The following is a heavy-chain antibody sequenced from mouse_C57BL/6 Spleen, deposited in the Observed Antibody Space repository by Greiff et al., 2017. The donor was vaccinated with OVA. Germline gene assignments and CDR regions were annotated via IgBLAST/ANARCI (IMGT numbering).Heavy chain of an antibody. V-gene: IGHV1-50*01. J-gene: IGHJ2*01. CDR1: GYTFTSYW. CDR2: IDPSDSYT. Sequence: QVQLQQSGAELVKPGASVKLSCKASGYTFTSYWMQWVKQRPGQGLEWIGEIDPSDSYTNYNQKFKGKATLTVDTSSSTAYMQLSSLTSEDSAVYYCATEDYWGQGTTLTVSS. CDR3: ATEDY.